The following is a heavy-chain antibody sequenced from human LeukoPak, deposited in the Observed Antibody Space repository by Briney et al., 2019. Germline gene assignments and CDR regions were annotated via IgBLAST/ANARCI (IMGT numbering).Heavy chain of an antibody. CDR2: ISAYNGNT. CDR3: ARDQNNWNYHRSYYYYYGMDV. D-gene: IGHD1-7*01. V-gene: IGHV1-18*01. Sequence: ASVKVSFKASGYTFTSYGISWVRQAPGQGLEWMGWISAYNGNTNYAQKLQGRVTMTTDTSTSTAYMELRSLRSDDTAVYYCARDQNNWNYHRSYYYYYGMDVWGQGTTVTVSS. CDR1: GYTFTSYG. J-gene: IGHJ6*02.